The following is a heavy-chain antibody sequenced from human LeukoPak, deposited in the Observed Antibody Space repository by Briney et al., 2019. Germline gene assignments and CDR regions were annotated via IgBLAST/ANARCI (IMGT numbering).Heavy chain of an antibody. V-gene: IGHV3-53*01. CDR1: GFTVSSNY. CDR2: SGSGDRT. J-gene: IGHJ4*02. D-gene: IGHD3-10*01. Sequence: GGSLRLSCAASGFTVSSNYMSWVRQAPGKGLEWVSGLSGSGDRTYYTDSVKGRFIISRDNSKNTVYLQMNTLRAEDTALYYCARGGTLVRGGDPFDYWGQGTLVTVSS. CDR3: ARGGTLVRGGDPFDY.